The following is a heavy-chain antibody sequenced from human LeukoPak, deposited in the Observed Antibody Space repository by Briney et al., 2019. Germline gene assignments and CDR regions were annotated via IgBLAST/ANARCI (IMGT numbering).Heavy chain of an antibody. D-gene: IGHD3-3*01. V-gene: IGHV3-30*04. CDR3: ARERERFLNL. Sequence: GGSLRLSCAASGFTFSYYAMHWVRQAPGKGLEWVAVISYDGSNKKYADSVKGRFTISRDNSKNTLYLEMNSLRAEDTGVYYCARERERFLNLWGQGTLVTVSS. CDR1: GFTFSYYA. J-gene: IGHJ5*02. CDR2: ISYDGSNK.